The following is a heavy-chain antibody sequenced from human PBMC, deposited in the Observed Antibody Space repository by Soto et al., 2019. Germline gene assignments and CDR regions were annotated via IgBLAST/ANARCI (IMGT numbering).Heavy chain of an antibody. CDR2: ISYDGSNK. V-gene: IGHV3-30-3*01. J-gene: IGHJ3*02. CDR3: ARDQYSITMIVVVIPPDAFDI. CDR1: GFTFSSYA. Sequence: VGSVRLSCAASGFTFSSYAMHWVRQAPGKGLEWVAVISYDGSNKYYADSVKGRFTISRDNSKNTLYLQMNSLRAEDTAVYYCARDQYSITMIVVVIPPDAFDIWGQGTMVTVSS. D-gene: IGHD3-22*01.